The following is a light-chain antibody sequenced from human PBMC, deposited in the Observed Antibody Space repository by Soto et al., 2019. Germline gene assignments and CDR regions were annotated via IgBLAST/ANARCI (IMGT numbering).Light chain of an antibody. Sequence: EIVLTQSPGTLLLSPGERATLSCRASQSVSSSYLAWYQQKPGQAPRLLIYGASSRATGIPDRFSGSGSGTDFTLTISRLEPEDFAVYYRQQYGGSPWTFGQGTKVEIK. CDR1: QSVSSSY. J-gene: IGKJ1*01. CDR3: QQYGGSPWT. CDR2: GAS. V-gene: IGKV3-20*01.